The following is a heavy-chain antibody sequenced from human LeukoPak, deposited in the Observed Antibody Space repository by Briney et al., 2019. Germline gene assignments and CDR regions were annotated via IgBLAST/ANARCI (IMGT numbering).Heavy chain of an antibody. J-gene: IGHJ3*02. D-gene: IGHD3-10*01. CDR3: ARDFGSATDAFDI. CDR1: GGSISSSNW. CDR2: IYHSGST. Sequence: SETLSLTCAVSGGSISSSNWWSWVRQPPGKGLEWIGEIYHSGSTNYNPSLKSRVTISVDKSKNQFSLKLSSVTAADTAVYYCARDFGSATDAFDIWGQGTMVTVSS. V-gene: IGHV4-4*02.